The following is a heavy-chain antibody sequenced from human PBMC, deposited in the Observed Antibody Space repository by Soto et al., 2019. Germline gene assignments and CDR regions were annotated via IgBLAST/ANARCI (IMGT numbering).Heavy chain of an antibody. CDR1: GGSFSGYY. J-gene: IGHJ4*02. D-gene: IGHD6-13*01. CDR2: INHSGST. CDR3: ARTYSSSWSPFDY. Sequence: SETLSLACAVYGGSFSGYYWSWIRQPPGKGLEWIGGINHSGSTNYNPSLKSRVAISLDTSKNQFSLKLSSVTAADTAVYYCARTYSSSWSPFDYWGQGTLVTVSS. V-gene: IGHV4-34*01.